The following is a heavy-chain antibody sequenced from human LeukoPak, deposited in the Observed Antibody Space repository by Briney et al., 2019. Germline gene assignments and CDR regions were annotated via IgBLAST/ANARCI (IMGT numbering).Heavy chain of an antibody. D-gene: IGHD2-2*01. CDR1: GFTFSSYA. CDR2: ISGSGGST. V-gene: IGHV3-23*01. J-gene: IGHJ4*02. CDR3: AKYLNGYCSSTSCSLFDY. Sequence: GGSLRLSCAASGFTFSSYAMSWVRQAPGKGLEWVSAISGSGGSTYYADSVKGRFTISRDNSKNTLYLQMNSLRAEDTAVYYCAKYLNGYCSSTSCSLFDYWGQGTLVTVSS.